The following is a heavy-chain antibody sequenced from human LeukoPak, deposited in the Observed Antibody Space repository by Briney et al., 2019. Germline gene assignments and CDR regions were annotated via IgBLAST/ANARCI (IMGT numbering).Heavy chain of an antibody. J-gene: IGHJ3*02. Sequence: SETLSLTCSVSGGSISSYYWSWIRQPPGKGLEWIGYIYYSGSTNYNPSLKSRVTISVDTSKNQFSLKLSSVTAADTAVYFCARDSHAYFDAFDIWGQGTMVTVSS. V-gene: IGHV4-59*12. D-gene: IGHD2/OR15-2a*01. CDR2: IYYSGST. CDR1: GGSISSYY. CDR3: ARDSHAYFDAFDI.